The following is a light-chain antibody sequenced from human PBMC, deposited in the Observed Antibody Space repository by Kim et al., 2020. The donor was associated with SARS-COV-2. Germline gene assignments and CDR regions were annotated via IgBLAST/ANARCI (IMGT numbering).Light chain of an antibody. CDR1: SGYSNYK. Sequence: QPVLTQPPSASASLGASVTLTCTLSSGYSNYKVDWYQQRPGKGPRFVMRVGTGGIVGSKGDGIPDRFSVLGSGLNRYLTTKNIQEEDESDYHCGADHGSGSNFVVFGGGTQLTVL. CDR3: GADHGSGSNFVV. CDR2: VGTGGIVG. V-gene: IGLV9-49*01. J-gene: IGLJ2*01.